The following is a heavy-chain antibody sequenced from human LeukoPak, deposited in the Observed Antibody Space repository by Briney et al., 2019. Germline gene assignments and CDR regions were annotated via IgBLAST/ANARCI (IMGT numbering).Heavy chain of an antibody. D-gene: IGHD3-22*01. CDR1: GFTFSSYS. J-gene: IGHJ4*02. Sequence: PGGSLRLSCAASGFTFSSYSMNWVRQAPGKGLEWVSSISSSSSYIYYADSVKGRFTISRDNAKNSLYLQMNSLRAEDTAVYYCARDLGTYYYDSSGYGFDYWGQGTLVTVSS. CDR3: ARDLGTYYYDSSGYGFDY. CDR2: ISSSSSYI. V-gene: IGHV3-21*01.